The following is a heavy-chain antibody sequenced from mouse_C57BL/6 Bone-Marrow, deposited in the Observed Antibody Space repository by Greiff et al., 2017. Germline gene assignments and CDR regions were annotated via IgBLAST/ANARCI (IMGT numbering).Heavy chain of an antibody. J-gene: IGHJ4*01. CDR2: IDPSDSET. Sequence: VQLQQSGPVLVKPGASVKMSCKASGYTFTDYYMNWVKQRPIQGLEWIGNIDPSDSETHYNQKFKDKATLTVDKSSSTAYMQLSSLTSEDSAVXYCAGDGGSSYGAIDYWGQGTSVTVSS. V-gene: IGHV1-52*01. D-gene: IGHD1-1*01. CDR3: AGDGGSSYGAIDY. CDR1: GYTFTDYY.